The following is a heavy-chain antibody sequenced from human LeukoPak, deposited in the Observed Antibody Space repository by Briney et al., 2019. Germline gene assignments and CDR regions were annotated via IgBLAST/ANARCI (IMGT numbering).Heavy chain of an antibody. CDR3: ARVGTGFITDY. J-gene: IGHJ4*02. CDR1: GYTFTNHG. CDR2: INPNSGGT. Sequence: ASVKVSCTASGYTFTNHGISWVRQAPGQGLEWMGRINPNSGGTNYAQKFQGRVTMTRDTSISTAYMELSRLRSDDTAVYYCARVGTGFITDYWGQGTLVTVSS. D-gene: IGHD6-13*01. V-gene: IGHV1-2*06.